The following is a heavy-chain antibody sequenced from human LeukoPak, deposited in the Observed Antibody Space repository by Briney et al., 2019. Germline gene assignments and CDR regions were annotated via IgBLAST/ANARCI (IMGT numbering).Heavy chain of an antibody. CDR1: GFTFSTYS. V-gene: IGHV3-21*01. D-gene: IGHD3-10*01. Sequence: GGSLRLSCAASGFTFSTYSTNWVRQAPGKGLEWVSSITSSNSYIHYADSVKGRFTISRDNAKNSLYLQMNSLRAEDTAIYYCTRDQNFYGSGRGFDPWGQGTLVTVSS. CDR2: ITSSNSYI. J-gene: IGHJ5*02. CDR3: TRDQNFYGSGRGFDP.